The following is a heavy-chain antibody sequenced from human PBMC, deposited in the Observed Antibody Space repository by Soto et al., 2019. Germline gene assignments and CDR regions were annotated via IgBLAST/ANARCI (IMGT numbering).Heavy chain of an antibody. Sequence: PSETLSLTCTVSGGSISSDYWSWLRQPPGKGLEWIGYINYSGTTNCIPSLKSRVTISIDTSNNQFSLKLTSVTAADTAVYYCARHPRVAASGNYFFDYWGQGVLVTVSS. V-gene: IGHV4-59*08. D-gene: IGHD6-13*01. J-gene: IGHJ4*02. CDR1: GGSISSDY. CDR3: ARHPRVAASGNYFFDY. CDR2: INYSGTT.